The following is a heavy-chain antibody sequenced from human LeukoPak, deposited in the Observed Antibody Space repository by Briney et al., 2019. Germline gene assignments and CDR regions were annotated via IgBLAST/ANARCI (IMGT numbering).Heavy chain of an antibody. Sequence: GGSLRLACAASVLTFSSSAMSWVRQAPEKGLEWVSSISGSGSGGSTYYADSVKGRFTISRDNSKNTLYLQMNSLGVEDTAVYYCAKSGYNRFDYWGQGTLVTVSS. CDR2: ISGSGSGGST. CDR1: VLTFSSSA. D-gene: IGHD5-24*01. V-gene: IGHV3-23*01. J-gene: IGHJ4*02. CDR3: AKSGYNRFDY.